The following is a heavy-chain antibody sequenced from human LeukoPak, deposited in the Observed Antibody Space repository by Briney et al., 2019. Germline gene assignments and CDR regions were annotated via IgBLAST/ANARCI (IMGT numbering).Heavy chain of an antibody. CDR3: ARHGNDIPPGQ. V-gene: IGHV4-39*01. CDR1: GGSVRNSDSY. D-gene: IGHD1-1*01. J-gene: IGHJ2*01. CDR2: IYYSGST. Sequence: ASETLSLTCTVSGGSVRNSDSYWGWIRQPPGKGPEWIASIYYSGSTYYNSSLKSRVTISVDTSNNHFSLNVSSVTAADSAVYYCARHGNDIPPGQWGRGTLVTVSS.